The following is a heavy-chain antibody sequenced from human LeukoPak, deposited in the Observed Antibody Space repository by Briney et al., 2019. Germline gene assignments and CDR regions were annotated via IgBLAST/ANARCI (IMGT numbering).Heavy chain of an antibody. V-gene: IGHV3-48*03. Sequence: GVSLRLSCATSGFTFINYEMNWVRQAPGKGLEWLSFISSSGITIYYADSVKGRFTISRDNAKNSLYLQMSSLRAEDTAVYYCAKGYYYYGMDVWGQGTTVAVSS. CDR2: ISSSGITI. CDR3: AKGYYYYGMDV. CDR1: GFTFINYE. J-gene: IGHJ6*02.